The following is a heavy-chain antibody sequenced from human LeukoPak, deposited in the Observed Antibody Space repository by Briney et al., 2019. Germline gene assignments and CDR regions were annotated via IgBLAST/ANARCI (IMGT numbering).Heavy chain of an antibody. CDR3: ARLYGYSGSYYDGDY. CDR2: IYTSGST. Sequence: SETLSLTCTVSGGSISSYYWNWIRQPPGKGLEWIGYIYTSGSTNYNPSLKSRVTISVDTSKNQFSLKLSSVTAADTAVYYCARLYGYSGSYYDGDYWGQGTLVTVSS. CDR1: GGSISSYY. V-gene: IGHV4-4*09. D-gene: IGHD1-26*01. J-gene: IGHJ4*02.